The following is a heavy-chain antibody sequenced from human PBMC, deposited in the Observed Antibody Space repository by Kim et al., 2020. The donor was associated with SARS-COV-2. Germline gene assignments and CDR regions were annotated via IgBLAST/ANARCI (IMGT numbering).Heavy chain of an antibody. J-gene: IGHJ6*02. CDR3: ARAHQGLRLGELSIRYYYYGMDV. V-gene: IGHV4-59*13. Sequence: SETLSLTCTVSGGSISSYYWSWIRQPPGKGLEWIGYIYYSGSTNYNPSLKSRVTISVDTSKNQFSLKLSSVTAADTAVYYCARAHQGLRLGELSIRYYYYGMDVCGQGTTVTVSS. D-gene: IGHD3-16*02. CDR2: IYYSGST. CDR1: GGSISSYY.